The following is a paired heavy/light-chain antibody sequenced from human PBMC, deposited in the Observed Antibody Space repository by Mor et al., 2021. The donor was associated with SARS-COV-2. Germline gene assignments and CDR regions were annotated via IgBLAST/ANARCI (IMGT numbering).Heavy chain of an antibody. J-gene: IGHJ3*01. CDR1: GGSFSGYY. CDR3: ARADVLRYWDWVLEGFDA. V-gene: IGHV4-34*01. D-gene: IGHD3-9*01. CDR2: IKHGGDT. Sequence: QVQLQQWGAGHLKPSETLSLTCAVYGGSFSGYYWSWIRQPPGKGLEWIGEIKHGGDTNYNASLKSRVTISIDMSKNQFSLKMTSVTAADTAVYLCARADVLRYWDWVLEGFDAWSRGTRVIVSS.
Light chain of an antibody. Sequence: EIVLTQSPDTLSLSPGESATLSCRASERVRSNYLAWYQQKPGQPPRLLISDASRRATGIPDRFSGSGSGTVFTLTISRLEPEDFAVYYCQQYNDPPRNFGQGTKLDIK. V-gene: IGKV3-20*01. J-gene: IGKJ2*01. CDR3: QQYNDPPRN. CDR1: ERVRSNY. CDR2: DAS.